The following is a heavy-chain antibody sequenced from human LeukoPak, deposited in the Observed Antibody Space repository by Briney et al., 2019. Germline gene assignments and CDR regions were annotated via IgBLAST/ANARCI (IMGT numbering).Heavy chain of an antibody. J-gene: IGHJ4*02. Sequence: SETLSLTCDVSGYYISTDYYWGWIRQPPGKGLEWIASMYHSGSAYYNPSLKSRVTISVGTSKNQFSLKLNSVTAADTAVYYCARGGAVVAVYFDYWGQGTLVTVSS. CDR2: MYHSGSA. CDR1: GYYISTDYY. CDR3: ARGGAVVAVYFDY. D-gene: IGHD2-15*01. V-gene: IGHV4-38-2*01.